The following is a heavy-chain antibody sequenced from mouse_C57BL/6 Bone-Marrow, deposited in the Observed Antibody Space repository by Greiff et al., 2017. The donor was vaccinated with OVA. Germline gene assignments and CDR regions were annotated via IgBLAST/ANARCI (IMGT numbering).Heavy chain of an antibody. CDR1: GYTFTSYW. J-gene: IGHJ3*01. V-gene: IGHV1-50*01. CDR3: ARPLAY. CDR2: IDPSDSYT. Sequence: VQLQQPGAELVKPGASVKLSCKASGYTFTSYWMQWVKQRPGQGLEWIGEIDPSDSYTNYNQKFKGKATLTVDTSSSTAYMQLSSLTSEDSAVYYCARPLAYWGQGTLVTVSA.